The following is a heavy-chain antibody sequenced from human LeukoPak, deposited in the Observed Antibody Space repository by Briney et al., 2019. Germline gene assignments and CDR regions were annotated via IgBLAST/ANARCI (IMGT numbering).Heavy chain of an antibody. CDR1: GYSFASYW. J-gene: IGHJ4*02. CDR3: ARQAAVGATHPFDY. D-gene: IGHD1-26*01. Sequence: GESLQISCKGSGYSFASYWIGWGRQMPGRGREWMGIIFPGDSDSRYSPSFQGQVIISVDKSISTAYLQWDSLKASDTATYYCARQAAVGATHPFDYWGQGALVTVSS. V-gene: IGHV5-51*01. CDR2: IFPGDSDS.